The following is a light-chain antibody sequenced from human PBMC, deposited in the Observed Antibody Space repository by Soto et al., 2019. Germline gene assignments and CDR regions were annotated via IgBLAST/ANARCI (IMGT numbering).Light chain of an antibody. V-gene: IGKV1-9*01. CDR2: GAS. Sequence: DIQLTQSPSFLSASVGDRVTITCRASQGINHYVAWYQQKXXKAPKCLIYGASALQSGVPSRFSGSGSWAEFTLSISSLQPEDFATYYCQHVYSYPLTFGGGTRVEI. J-gene: IGKJ4*01. CDR3: QHVYSYPLT. CDR1: QGINHY.